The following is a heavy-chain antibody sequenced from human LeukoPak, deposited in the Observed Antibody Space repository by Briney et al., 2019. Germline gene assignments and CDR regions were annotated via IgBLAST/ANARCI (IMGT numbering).Heavy chain of an antibody. CDR3: AKEIENSSGWYADY. V-gene: IGHV3-23*01. J-gene: IGHJ4*02. CDR2: ISGSGGST. Sequence: GGSLRLSCAASGFTFSSYAMSWVRQAPGKGLEWVSAISGSGGSTYYADSVKGRFTISRDDSKNTLYLQMSSLRAEDTAVYYCAKEIENSSGWYADYWGQGTLVTVSS. D-gene: IGHD6-19*01. CDR1: GFTFSSYA.